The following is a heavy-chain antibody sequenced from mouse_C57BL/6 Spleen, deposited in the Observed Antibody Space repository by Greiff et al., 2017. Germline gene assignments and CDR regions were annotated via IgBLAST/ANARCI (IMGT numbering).Heavy chain of an antibody. D-gene: IGHD2-12*01. Sequence: QVTLKESGPGILQSSQTLRLTCSFSGFSLSTSGMGVSWLRQPSGKGLEWLVHIYWDDDKCNNPFLKSRLTISKDTSSNQVFLSITSVDTAVTATYCCVYCYDGARFAYWGQGTLVTVSS. CDR3: VYCYDGARFAY. V-gene: IGHV8-12*01. J-gene: IGHJ3*01. CDR1: GFSLSTSGMG. CDR2: IYWDDDK.